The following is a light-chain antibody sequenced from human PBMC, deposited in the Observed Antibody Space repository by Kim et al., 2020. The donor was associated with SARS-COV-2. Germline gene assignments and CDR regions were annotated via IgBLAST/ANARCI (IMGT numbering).Light chain of an antibody. Sequence: VALGQTVRITCQGDSLISYYATWYQQKPGQDPILFIYGKNNRPSGVPDRVSGSSSGNTASLTITGTQTGYEAYYYCNTRDSNDNVVFGGGTQLTVL. J-gene: IGLJ2*01. V-gene: IGLV3-19*01. CDR1: SLISYY. CDR3: NTRDSNDNVV. CDR2: GKN.